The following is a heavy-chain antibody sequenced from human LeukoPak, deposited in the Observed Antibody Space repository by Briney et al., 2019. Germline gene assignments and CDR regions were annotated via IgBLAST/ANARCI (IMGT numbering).Heavy chain of an antibody. D-gene: IGHD5-18*01. Sequence: PWETLSLTCTASGCSISSFYWRWIRQPPGKGLEWISYISYIGSTNYNPSLKSRVTISVETSNNHSSLQLISVTATDTTVYYYARHGNHVGGIQLLLSLDYWGQGTVVTVSS. CDR3: ARHGNHVGGIQLLLSLDY. CDR2: ISYIGST. J-gene: IGHJ4*02. CDR1: GCSISSFY. V-gene: IGHV4-59*08.